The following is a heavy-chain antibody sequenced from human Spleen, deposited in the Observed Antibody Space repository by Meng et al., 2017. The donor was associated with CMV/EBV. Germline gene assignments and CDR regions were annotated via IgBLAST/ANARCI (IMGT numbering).Heavy chain of an antibody. D-gene: IGHD1-7*01. CDR1: GFTFSNYA. CDR2: ISGSGDST. CDR3: ARLPRTGTTVAIDY. V-gene: IGHV3-23*01. J-gene: IGHJ4*02. Sequence: GGSLRLSCAASGFTFSNYAMSWVRQAPGKGLEWVSVISGSGDSTYYADSVKGRFTISRDNSKSTLYLQVNSLRAGDTAVYYCARLPRTGTTVAIDYWGQGTLVTVSS.